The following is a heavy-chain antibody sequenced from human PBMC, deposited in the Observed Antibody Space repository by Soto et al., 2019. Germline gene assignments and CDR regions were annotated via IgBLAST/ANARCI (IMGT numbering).Heavy chain of an antibody. J-gene: IGHJ4*02. CDR3: ARRAETNGWNGFGADKYYFDF. V-gene: IGHV1-8*01. CDR1: GYTFTSYD. CDR2: MNPNTGNS. Sequence: SVKVSCKASGYTFTSYDIYWVRQATGQGLEWMGWMNPNTGNSGYAQKFQGRVTMTSDTSISTARMELSSLRSEDTAVYYCARRAETNGWNGFGADKYYFDFWGQGTLVTVSS. D-gene: IGHD1-1*01.